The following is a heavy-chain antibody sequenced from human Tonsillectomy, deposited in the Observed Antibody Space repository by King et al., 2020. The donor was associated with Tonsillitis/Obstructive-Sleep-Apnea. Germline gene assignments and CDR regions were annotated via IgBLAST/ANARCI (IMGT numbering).Heavy chain of an antibody. J-gene: IGHJ4*02. CDR3: ARMTTVTTVDY. V-gene: IGHV4-61*01. D-gene: IGHD4-11*01. CDR1: CASVSSGSYY. CDR2: IYYSGTT. Sequence: VQLQESGPGLVKPSETLSLLCTVSCASVSSGSYYWSWIRQPPGKGLEGIGCIYYSGTTNYNPPLKRRVTISVETSKNQFSLKLSSVTAADTAVYYCARMTTVTTVDYWGQGTLVTVSS.